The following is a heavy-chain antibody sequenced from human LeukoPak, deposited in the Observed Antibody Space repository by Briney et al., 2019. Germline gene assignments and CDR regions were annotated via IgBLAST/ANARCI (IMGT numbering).Heavy chain of an antibody. J-gene: IGHJ4*02. V-gene: IGHV4-59*01. Sequence: SETLSLTCTVSGGSISSYYWSWIRQPPGKGLEWIGYIYYSGSTNYNPSLKSRVTISVDTSKNQFSLKLSSVTAADTAVYYCARVQLLGYYFDYRGQGTLVTVSS. CDR3: ARVQLLGYYFDY. D-gene: IGHD5-18*01. CDR2: IYYSGST. CDR1: GGSISSYY.